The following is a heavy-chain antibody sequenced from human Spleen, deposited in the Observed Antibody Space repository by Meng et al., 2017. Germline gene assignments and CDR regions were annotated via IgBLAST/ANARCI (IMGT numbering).Heavy chain of an antibody. CDR3: ARGPTTMAHDFDY. CDR2: INHSGST. D-gene: IGHD4-11*01. J-gene: IGHJ4*02. CDR1: GGSFSDYY. Sequence: QVTLQQWGAGLLKPSETLSRTCVVSGGSFSDYYWSWIRQPPGKGLEWIGEINHSGSTNYNPSLESRATISVDTSQNNLSLKLSSVTAADSAVYYCARGPTTMAHDFDYWGQGTLVTVSS. V-gene: IGHV4-34*01.